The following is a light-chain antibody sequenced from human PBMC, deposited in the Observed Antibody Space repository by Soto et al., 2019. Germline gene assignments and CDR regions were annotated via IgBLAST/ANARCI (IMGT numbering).Light chain of an antibody. CDR3: TSFGSSGV. CDR2: QVS. Sequence: QSALTQPASVSGSPGQSITISCTGTSSDVGAYNYVSWYQQHPDKAPKLIIYQVSNRPSGVSNRFSGSKSGNTASLTISGVQAEDEADYYFTSFGSSGVFGGGTKVTVL. V-gene: IGLV2-14*01. CDR1: SSDVGAYNY. J-gene: IGLJ3*02.